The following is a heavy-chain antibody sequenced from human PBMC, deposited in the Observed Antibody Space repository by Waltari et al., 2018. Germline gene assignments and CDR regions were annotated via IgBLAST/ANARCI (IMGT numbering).Heavy chain of an antibody. CDR1: GVTFGDYG. CDR2: IRSKPYGGTT. V-gene: IGHV3-49*04. CDR3: TRYTVYSSGSVFDY. D-gene: IGHD6-19*01. Sequence: EVQLVESGGGLVQQGRSLRLSCTDSGVTFGDYGMTWVRQAPGKGLEWVGFIRSKPYGGTTEYAASVKGRFTISRDDSKSIAYLQMNSLKPEYTSVYYCTRYTVYSSGSVFDYWGQGTLVTVSS. J-gene: IGHJ4*02.